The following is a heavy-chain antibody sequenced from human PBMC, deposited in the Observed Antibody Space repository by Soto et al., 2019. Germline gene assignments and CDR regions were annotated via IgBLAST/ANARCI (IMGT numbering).Heavy chain of an antibody. CDR2: IYGGGDT. V-gene: IGHV3-53*02. J-gene: IGHJ6*02. Sequence: EEQLVETGGKLVQPGGSLRLSCVVSGFTVSSNYMRWVRQAPGAGLEWVSSIYGGGDTFYADSVKGRFTISKDSSQNTLYLQMSSLKADDSAVYYCARDRWGWEKGGYPHSNGMIVWGQGTTVTVSS. CDR1: GFTVSSNY. CDR3: ARDRWGWEKGGYPHSNGMIV. D-gene: IGHD5-12*01.